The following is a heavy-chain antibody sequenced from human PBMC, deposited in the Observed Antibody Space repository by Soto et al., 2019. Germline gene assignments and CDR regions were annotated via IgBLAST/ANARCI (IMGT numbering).Heavy chain of an antibody. D-gene: IGHD6-13*01. CDR1: GFTFSSYS. V-gene: IGHV3-15*01. Sequence: LRLSCAASGFTFSSYSMNWVRQAPGKGLEWVGRIKSKTDGGTTDYAAPVKGRFTISRDDSKNTLYLQMNSLKTEDTAVYYCTTDISSSWYHYYYGMDVWGQGTTVTVSS. J-gene: IGHJ6*02. CDR2: IKSKTDGGTT. CDR3: TTDISSSWYHYYYGMDV.